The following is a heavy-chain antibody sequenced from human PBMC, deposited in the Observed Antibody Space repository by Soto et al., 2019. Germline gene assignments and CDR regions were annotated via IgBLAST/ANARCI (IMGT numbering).Heavy chain of an antibody. V-gene: IGHV4-31*03. Sequence: SETLSLTCTVSGGSITSGGYYWSWIRQHPGKGLEWIGYIYYSGFTYYNPSLKSRVTISVDTSKNQFSLKLSSVTAADTAVYYCARVYGDYPYLDAFDIWGQGTMVTVSS. CDR2: IYYSGFT. CDR1: GGSITSGGYY. J-gene: IGHJ3*02. CDR3: ARVYGDYPYLDAFDI. D-gene: IGHD4-17*01.